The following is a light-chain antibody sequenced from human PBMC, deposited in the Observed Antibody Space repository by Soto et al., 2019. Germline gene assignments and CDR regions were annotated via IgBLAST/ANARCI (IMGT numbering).Light chain of an antibody. J-gene: IGLJ1*01. CDR1: SSDVGGYNL. CDR3: SSYKSSRTLPYV. V-gene: IGLV2-14*01. Sequence: QSALTQPASVSGSPGQSITISCTGTSSDVGGYNLVSWYQQYPDKAPKLMIFDVNTRPSGVSNRFSGSKSGNTASLTISGLQAEDEADYYRSSYKSSRTLPYVFGTGTKLTVL. CDR2: DVN.